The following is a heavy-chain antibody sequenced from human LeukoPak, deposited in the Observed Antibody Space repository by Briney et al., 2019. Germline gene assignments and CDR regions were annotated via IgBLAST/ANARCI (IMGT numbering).Heavy chain of an antibody. Sequence: ASVTVSFTCSVYKFTSHYLQWVRQAPGLGPEWMGWMHGGNGNTRNSEKFEGRVTITRDTSTSTAYMDLSSRTAGATAVYYCAREGSSCVGGACYTFDFWGQGTLVTVSS. D-gene: IGHD2-21*02. J-gene: IGHJ4*02. CDR3: AREGSSCVGGACYTFDF. CDR2: MHGGNGNT. V-gene: IGHV1-2*02. CDR1: VYKFTSHY.